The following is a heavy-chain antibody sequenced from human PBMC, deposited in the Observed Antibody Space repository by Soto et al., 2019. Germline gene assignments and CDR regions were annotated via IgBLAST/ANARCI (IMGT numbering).Heavy chain of an antibody. CDR3: ARQDYGDSSIDY. V-gene: IGHV4-39*01. J-gene: IGHJ4*02. D-gene: IGHD4-17*01. Sequence: QLLESGPGLVKPSETLSLTCTVSGGSISSSSYYWGWIRQPPGKGLEWIGSIYYSGSTYYNPSLKSRVTISVDTSKNQFSLKLSSVTAADTAVYYCARQDYGDSSIDYWGQGTLVTVSS. CDR1: GGSISSSSYY. CDR2: IYYSGST.